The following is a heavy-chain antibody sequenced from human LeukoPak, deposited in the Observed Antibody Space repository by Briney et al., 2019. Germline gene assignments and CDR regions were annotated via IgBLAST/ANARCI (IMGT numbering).Heavy chain of an antibody. Sequence: GGSLRLSCAASGFAFSTYCMNWVRQAPGKGLEWVANINQDGSEKYYVDSVKGRFTLSRDSAKNSLYLQMNSLRAEDTAVYYCAKAEWSSWYFDLWGRGTLVTVSS. CDR2: INQDGSEK. CDR1: GFAFSTYC. J-gene: IGHJ2*01. V-gene: IGHV3-7*03. D-gene: IGHD3-3*01. CDR3: AKAEWSSWYFDL.